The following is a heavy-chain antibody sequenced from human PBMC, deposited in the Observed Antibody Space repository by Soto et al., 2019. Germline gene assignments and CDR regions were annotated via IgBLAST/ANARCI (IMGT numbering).Heavy chain of an antibody. Sequence: QVTLKESGPVLVKPTETLTLTCTVSGFSLTNARMGVSWIRQPTGKALEWLAHIFSYVEKSYSTSLKSQLTISKDTSKSQVVLTMTNMDPVDTATYYCARIQRSSGWYGGHFDYWGQGTLVTVSS. V-gene: IGHV2-26*01. CDR3: ARIQRSSGWYGGHFDY. J-gene: IGHJ4*02. CDR1: GFSLTNARMG. D-gene: IGHD6-19*01. CDR2: IFSYVEK.